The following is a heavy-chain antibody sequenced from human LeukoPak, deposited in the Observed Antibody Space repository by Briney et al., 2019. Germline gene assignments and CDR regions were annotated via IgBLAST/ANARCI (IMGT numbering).Heavy chain of an antibody. CDR2: ISAYNGNT. CDR1: GYTFTSYG. V-gene: IGHV1-18*01. D-gene: IGHD3-3*01. CDR3: ARDGPDYDFWSGYSDPKFDY. J-gene: IGHJ4*02. Sequence: ASVKVSCKASGYTFTSYGISWVRQAPGQGLEWMGWISAYNGNTNYAQKLQGRFTMTTDTSTSTAYMELRSLRSDDTAVYYCARDGPDYDFWSGYSDPKFDYWGQGTLVTVSS.